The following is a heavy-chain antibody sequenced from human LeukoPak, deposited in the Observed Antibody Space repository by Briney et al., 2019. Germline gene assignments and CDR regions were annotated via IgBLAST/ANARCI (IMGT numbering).Heavy chain of an antibody. CDR1: GYTLTELS. CDR2: FDPEDGET. J-gene: IGHJ4*02. CDR3: ARGKRYYGSGSYFPPVY. Sequence: ASVKVSCKVSGYTLTELSMHWVRQAPGKGLEWMGGFDPEDGETIYAQKFQGRVTMTEDTSTDTAYMELSSLRSEDTAVYYCARGKRYYGSGSYFPPVYWGQGTLVTVSS. D-gene: IGHD3-10*01. V-gene: IGHV1-24*01.